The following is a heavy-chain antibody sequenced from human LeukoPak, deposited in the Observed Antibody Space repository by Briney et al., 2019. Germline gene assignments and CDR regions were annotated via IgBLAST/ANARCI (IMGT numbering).Heavy chain of an antibody. CDR2: ISYDGKNK. CDR3: AREYSGRGYFDY. D-gene: IGHD5-12*01. CDR1: GFTFSSYW. V-gene: IGHV3-30*03. Sequence: GGSLRLSCAASGFTFSSYWMSWVRQAPGKGLEWVAVISYDGKNKYYADSVKGRFTISRDNSKNSLFLEMNSLRPDDTAVYYCAREYSGRGYFDYWGQGTLVTVSS. J-gene: IGHJ4*02.